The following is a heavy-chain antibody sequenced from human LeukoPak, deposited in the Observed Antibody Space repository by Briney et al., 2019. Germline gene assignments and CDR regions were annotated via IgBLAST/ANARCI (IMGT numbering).Heavy chain of an antibody. CDR2: ISGSGGST. D-gene: IGHD1-26*01. CDR3: AKDYRGSYRPHDAFDI. Sequence: GGSLRLSCAASGFTFSSYAMSWVRQAPGKGLEWVSAISGSGGSTYYADSVKGRFTISRDNSKNTLYLQMNSLRAEDTAVYYCAKDYRGSYRPHDAFDIWGQGTMVTVSS. J-gene: IGHJ3*02. V-gene: IGHV3-23*01. CDR1: GFTFSSYA.